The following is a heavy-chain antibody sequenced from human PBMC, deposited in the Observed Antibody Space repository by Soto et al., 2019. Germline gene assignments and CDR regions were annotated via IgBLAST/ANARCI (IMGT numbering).Heavy chain of an antibody. CDR1: GFTFSSYA. V-gene: IGHV3-30-3*01. Sequence: GGSLRLSCAASGFTFSSYAMHWVRQAPGKGLEWVAVISYDGSNKYYADSVKGRFTISRDNSKNTLYLQMNSLRAEDTAVYYCARVAAAGPTVDYYGMDVWGQGTTVTVSS. CDR2: ISYDGSNK. D-gene: IGHD6-13*01. J-gene: IGHJ6*02. CDR3: ARVAAAGPTVDYYGMDV.